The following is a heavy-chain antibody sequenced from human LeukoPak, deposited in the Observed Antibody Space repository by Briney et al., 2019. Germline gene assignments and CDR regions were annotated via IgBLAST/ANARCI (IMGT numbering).Heavy chain of an antibody. CDR3: ARSERVTMIVVVITYFDY. CDR1: GFTFSDYY. J-gene: IGHJ4*02. V-gene: IGHV3-11*06. Sequence: GGSLRLSCAASGFTFSDYYMSWIRQAPGKGLGWVSYISSSSSYTNYADSVKGRFTISRDNAKNSLYLQMNSLRAEDTAVYYCARSERVTMIVVVITYFDYWGQGTLVTVSS. D-gene: IGHD3-22*01. CDR2: ISSSSSYT.